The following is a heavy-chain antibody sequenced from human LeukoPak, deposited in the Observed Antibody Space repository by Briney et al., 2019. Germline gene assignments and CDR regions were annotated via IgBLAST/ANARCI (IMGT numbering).Heavy chain of an antibody. D-gene: IGHD2-15*01. CDR2: INHNGNVN. Sequence: TGGSLRLSCAASGFTFSSYWMNWARQAPGKGLEWVASINHNGNVNYYVDSVKGRFTIFRDNSKNTLYLQMNSLRAEDTAVYHCANGWSPDYWGRGTLVTVSS. CDR1: GFTFSSYW. J-gene: IGHJ4*02. V-gene: IGHV3-7*03. CDR3: ANGWSPDY.